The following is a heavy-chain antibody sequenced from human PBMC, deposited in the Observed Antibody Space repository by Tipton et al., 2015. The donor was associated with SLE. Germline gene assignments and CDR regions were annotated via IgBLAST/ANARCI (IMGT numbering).Heavy chain of an antibody. Sequence: SLTCTVSGDSTSVHYWSWIRQSPGKGLEWIGYIYYSGNTNYNPSLKSRVRMSVDTSKNQISLKLNSVIAADTAVYYCARDLGEGYMDVWGKGTTVTVSS. J-gene: IGHJ6*03. CDR3: ARDLGEGYMDV. CDR1: GDSTSVHY. CDR2: IYYSGNT. D-gene: IGHD3-10*01. V-gene: IGHV4-59*11.